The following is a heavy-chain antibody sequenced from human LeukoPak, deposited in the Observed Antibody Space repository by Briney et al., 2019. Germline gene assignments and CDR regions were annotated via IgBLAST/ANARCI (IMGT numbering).Heavy chain of an antibody. CDR2: IWYDGSNK. Sequence: PGGSLRLSCVASGFKFSDYGMHWVRQAPGKGLEWVAIIWYDGSNKYYADSVKGRFTISRDNSKNTLYLQMNSLRVDDTAVYYCAKVRPPPGSGWYGGDDSWGQGTLVTVSS. CDR1: GFKFSDYG. CDR3: AKVRPPPGSGWYGGDDS. V-gene: IGHV3-33*06. D-gene: IGHD6-19*01. J-gene: IGHJ4*02.